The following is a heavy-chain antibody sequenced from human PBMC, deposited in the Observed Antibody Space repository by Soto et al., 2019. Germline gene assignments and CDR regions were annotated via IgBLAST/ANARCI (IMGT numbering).Heavy chain of an antibody. CDR2: ISGSGDNT. V-gene: IGHV3-23*01. D-gene: IGHD3-3*02. Sequence: HPGGSLRLSCKASGFSFSDYAMTWVRQAPGKGLEWVSVISGSGDNTFYAASVKGRFAISRDNSKNVLYLQMNSLSADDAAVYFCAKARAINVYGVDILFDYWGLGTLVTVSS. CDR1: GFSFSDYA. J-gene: IGHJ4*01. CDR3: AKARAINVYGVDILFDY.